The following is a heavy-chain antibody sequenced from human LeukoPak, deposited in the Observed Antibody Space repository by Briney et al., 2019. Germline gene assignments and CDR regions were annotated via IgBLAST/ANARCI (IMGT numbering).Heavy chain of an antibody. CDR1: GGSFSGYY. J-gene: IGHJ6*02. D-gene: IGHD2-15*01. Sequence: PSETLSLTCAVYGGSFSGYYWSWIRQPPGKGLEWIGYIYYSGSTNYNPSLKSRVTISVDTSKNQFSLKLSSVTAADTAVYYCARVLGYCSGGSCSYYYYYGMDVWGQGTTVTVSS. V-gene: IGHV4-59*08. CDR3: ARVLGYCSGGSCSYYYYYGMDV. CDR2: IYYSGST.